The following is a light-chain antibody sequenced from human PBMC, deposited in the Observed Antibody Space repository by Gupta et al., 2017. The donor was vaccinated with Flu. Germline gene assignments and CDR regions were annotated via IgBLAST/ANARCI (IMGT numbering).Light chain of an antibody. Sequence: NFMLTQPHSLSESPGKTVTISCTRSSGGIASNFVQSYQQRPGRPPTPVIYEDRRRPSGVPDRFSGSIDSSSNSASLTISGLRTEDEADYYCTSYDSRSQVFGGGTRLTVL. CDR2: EDR. V-gene: IGLV6-57*01. J-gene: IGLJ3*02. CDR3: TSYDSRSQV. CDR1: SGGIASNF.